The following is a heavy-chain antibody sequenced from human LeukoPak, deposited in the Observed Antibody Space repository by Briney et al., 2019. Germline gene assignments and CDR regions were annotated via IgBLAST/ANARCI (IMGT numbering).Heavy chain of an antibody. CDR1: GFTFSSSA. CDR2: ISNNGGYT. V-gene: IGHV3-23*01. Sequence: GGSLRLSCAASGFTFSSSAMSWVRQAPGKGLEWVSAISNNGGYTYYADSVKGRFTISRDNSKNTLYLQVNSLRAEDTAVYYCAKGGKWDVTPFDYWGQGTLVTVSS. D-gene: IGHD1-26*01. J-gene: IGHJ4*02. CDR3: AKGGKWDVTPFDY.